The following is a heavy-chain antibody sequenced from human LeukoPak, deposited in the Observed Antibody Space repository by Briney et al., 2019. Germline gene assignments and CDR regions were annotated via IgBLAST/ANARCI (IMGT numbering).Heavy chain of an antibody. D-gene: IGHD6-6*01. V-gene: IGHV4-39*05. CDR1: GGSISSSGYY. CDR3: ARELTLYSSSSGLGY. CDR2: IFYSGST. J-gene: IGHJ4*02. Sequence: SETPSLTCTVSGGSISSSGYYWGWIRQSPGKGMEWIASIFYSGSTHYNPSLKSRVTISGDTSKNQFSLKLSSVTAADTAVYYCARELTLYSSSSGLGYWGQGTLVTVSS.